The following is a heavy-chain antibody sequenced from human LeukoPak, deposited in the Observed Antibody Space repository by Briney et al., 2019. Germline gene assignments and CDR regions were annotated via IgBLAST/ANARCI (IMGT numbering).Heavy chain of an antibody. CDR1: GFTFSSYG. CDR2: IWYDGSNK. Sequence: GGSLRLSCAASGFTFSSYGMHWVRQAPGKGLEWVAVIWYDGSNKYYADSVKGRFTISRDNSKNTLYLQMNSLRAEDTAVYYCASAVDYVSNYYYYGMDVWGEGTTASASS. J-gene: IGHJ6*04. V-gene: IGHV3-33*01. D-gene: IGHD4-17*01. CDR3: ASAVDYVSNYYYYGMDV.